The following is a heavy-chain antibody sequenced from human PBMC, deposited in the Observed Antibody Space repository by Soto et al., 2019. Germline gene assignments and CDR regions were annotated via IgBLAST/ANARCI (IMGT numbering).Heavy chain of an antibody. J-gene: IGHJ4*01. CDR2: VKSKTDGGSS. CDR1: GFPFSNAW. Sequence: GGSLRLSCVASGFPFSNAWINWVRQDPGKGLEWVGRVKSKTDGGSSDYAAAVKGRFAVSRDDSRNIVYLQMNSLKIEDTGVYYCTTDSRTSLPEIRFDYWGHGTQVTVSS. V-gene: IGHV3-15*07. D-gene: IGHD2-8*01. CDR3: TTDSRTSLPEIRFDY.